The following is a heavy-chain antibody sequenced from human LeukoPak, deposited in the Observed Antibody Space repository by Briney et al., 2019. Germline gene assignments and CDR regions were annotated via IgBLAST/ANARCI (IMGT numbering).Heavy chain of an antibody. CDR1: GFTFSSSA. CDR2: ITGNGGST. CDR3: AKHARDSSGYRFDY. V-gene: IGHV3-23*01. Sequence: GGSLRLSCAASGFTFSSSAMSWVRQAPGKGLEWVSSITGNGGSTNYVDSVKGRFTISRDNSKNTLYLQMNSLRAEDTAVYYCAKHARDSSGYRFDYWGQGTLVTVSS. J-gene: IGHJ4*02. D-gene: IGHD3-22*01.